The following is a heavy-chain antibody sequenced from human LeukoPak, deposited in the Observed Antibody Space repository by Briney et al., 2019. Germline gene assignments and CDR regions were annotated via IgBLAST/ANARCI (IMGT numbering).Heavy chain of an antibody. Sequence: GGSLKISFKAPGYRLITYWLGWVRPMPGKGLGWMGIIYPGDSDTRYSPSFQGQVTFSVDKSISTAYLQWSSLEASDTAIYYCARQVNGGNFDYWGQGTLVTISS. CDR3: ARQVNGGNFDY. CDR1: GYRLITYW. J-gene: IGHJ4*02. V-gene: IGHV5-51*01. CDR2: IYPGDSDT. D-gene: IGHD2-8*01.